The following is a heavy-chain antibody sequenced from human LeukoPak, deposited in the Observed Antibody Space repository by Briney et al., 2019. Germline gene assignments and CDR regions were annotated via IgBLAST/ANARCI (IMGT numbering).Heavy chain of an antibody. CDR1: GFTLSSYA. CDR2: ISYDGSNK. V-gene: IGHV3-30*01. D-gene: IGHD1-26*01. CDR3: ARTPLEVGATTVRLLFDY. Sequence: GGSLRLSCAASGFTLSSYAMHWVRQAPGKGLEWVAVISYDGSNKYYADSVKGRFTISRDNSKNTLYLQMNSLRAEDTAVYYCARTPLEVGATTVRLLFDYWGQGTLVTVSS. J-gene: IGHJ4*02.